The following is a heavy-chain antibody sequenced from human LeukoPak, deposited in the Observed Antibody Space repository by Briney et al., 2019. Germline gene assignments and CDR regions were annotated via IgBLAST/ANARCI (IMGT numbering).Heavy chain of an antibody. Sequence: GGSLRLSCAASGFIFSSSWMYWVRQAPGKGLVWVSRINSDESITTYADSVKGRFTISRDNAKNTLYLQMNSLRAEDTAVYYCARGLVPGFLDYWGQGTPVTVSS. V-gene: IGHV3-74*01. CDR2: INSDESIT. J-gene: IGHJ4*02. CDR1: GFIFSSSW. CDR3: ARGLVPGFLDY. D-gene: IGHD4-11*01.